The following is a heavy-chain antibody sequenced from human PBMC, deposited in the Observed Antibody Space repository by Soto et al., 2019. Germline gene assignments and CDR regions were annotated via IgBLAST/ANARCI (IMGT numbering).Heavy chain of an antibody. J-gene: IGHJ4*02. CDR3: AREFGDGYNQGDLDY. D-gene: IGHD3-3*01. Sequence: ASVKVSCKASGYTFTIYYMHGVLQSPLQGLDWMGIINPSGGSTSYAQKFQGRVTMTRDTSTSTVYMELSSLRSEDTAVYYCAREFGDGYNQGDLDYWGQGTLVTVS. CDR2: INPSGGST. V-gene: IGHV1-46*01. CDR1: GYTFTIYY.